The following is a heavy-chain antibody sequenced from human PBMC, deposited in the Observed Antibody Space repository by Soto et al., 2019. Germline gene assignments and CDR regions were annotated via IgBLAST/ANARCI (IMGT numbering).Heavy chain of an antibody. CDR2: ISSSSSYT. D-gene: IGHD6-19*01. V-gene: IGHV3-11*06. CDR1: GFTFSDYY. Sequence: PGGSLRLSCAASGFTFSDYYMSWIRQAPGKGLEWVSYISSSSSYTNYADSVKGRFTISRDNAKNSLYLQMNSPRAEDTAVYYCASELVLAVAGGNYYYGMDVWGQGTTVTVSS. CDR3: ASELVLAVAGGNYYYGMDV. J-gene: IGHJ6*02.